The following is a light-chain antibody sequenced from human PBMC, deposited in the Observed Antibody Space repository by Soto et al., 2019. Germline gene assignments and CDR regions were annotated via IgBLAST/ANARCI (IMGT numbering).Light chain of an antibody. Sequence: DILLTQSPATLSLSPGERATLSCRASQSFSGYFAWYQQKPGQAPTLLIYDASKRATGIPARFSGRWSVTDFTLTISSLEPEDFAVYYCQQRSNWPPVITFGQGTRLEIK. CDR2: DAS. J-gene: IGKJ5*01. CDR3: QQRSNWPPVIT. CDR1: QSFSGY. V-gene: IGKV3-11*01.